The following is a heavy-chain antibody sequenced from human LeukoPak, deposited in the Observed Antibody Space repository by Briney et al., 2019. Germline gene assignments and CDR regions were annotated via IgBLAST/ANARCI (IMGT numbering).Heavy chain of an antibody. J-gene: IGHJ5*02. CDR2: IYYSGST. CDR3: ARGGMVRGDNWFDP. V-gene: IGHV4-59*01. Sequence: SETLSLTCTVSGGSISSYYWSWIRQPPGKGLEGIGYIYYSGSTNYNPSLKSRVTISVDTSKNQFSLKLSSVTAADTAVYYCARGGMVRGDNWFDPWGQGTLVTVSS. D-gene: IGHD3-10*01. CDR1: GGSISSYY.